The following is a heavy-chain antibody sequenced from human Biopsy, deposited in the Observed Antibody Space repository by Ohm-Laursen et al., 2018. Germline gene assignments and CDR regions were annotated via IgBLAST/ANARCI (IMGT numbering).Heavy chain of an antibody. D-gene: IGHD6-19*01. CDR3: ARNTGWYGDLYYFDY. J-gene: IGHJ4*02. Sequence: GSSVKVSCKPSGYTFTAFSVHWLRQAPGQGLEWMGWINPKSGDTDYPQNFQGRVSMTRDTSISTAYMDLSRLRSDDTAVYYCARNTGWYGDLYYFDYWGQGTLVTVSS. CDR2: INPKSGDT. CDR1: GYTFTAFS. V-gene: IGHV1-2*02.